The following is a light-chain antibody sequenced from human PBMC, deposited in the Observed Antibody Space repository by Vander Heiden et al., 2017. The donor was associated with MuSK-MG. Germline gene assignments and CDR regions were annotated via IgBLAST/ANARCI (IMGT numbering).Light chain of an antibody. CDR2: EVR. J-gene: IGLJ2*01. CDR1: SSDVGSYNL. V-gene: IGLV2-23*02. Sequence: SALTQPASVSGSPVPSLTISCPGTSSDVGSYNLVSWYQQHPGKAHILMIYEVRKRPAVVANRFSGSKAGNTASLTISGRQEEDEADYYCCADAGSSTLVFGGGTKLTVL. CDR3: CADAGSSTLV.